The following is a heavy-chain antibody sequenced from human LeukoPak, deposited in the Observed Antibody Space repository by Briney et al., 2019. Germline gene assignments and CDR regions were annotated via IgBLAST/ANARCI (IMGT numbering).Heavy chain of an antibody. CDR1: GFTFSSYS. J-gene: IGHJ4*02. Sequence: GGFLRLSCAASGFTFSSYSMNWVRQAPGKGLDWVPSISSSSSYIYYADSVKGRFTISRDNAKNSLYLQMNSLRVEDTAVYYCAGDSSNWNIDYWGQGTPVTVSS. D-gene: IGHD6-13*01. CDR2: ISSSSSYI. CDR3: AGDSSNWNIDY. V-gene: IGHV3-21*01.